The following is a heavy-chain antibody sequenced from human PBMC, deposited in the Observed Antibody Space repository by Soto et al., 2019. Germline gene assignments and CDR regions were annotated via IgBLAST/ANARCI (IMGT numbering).Heavy chain of an antibody. V-gene: IGHV1-18*01. CDR1: GNTFTNFG. Sequence: QGQLVQSGVEVKKPGASVKVSCSASGNTFTNFGVTWVRQAPGQGLEWMGWISPYTDDPSYAQKFQGRVTITIDTSTSPGYLDLRSLTSDATAVYYCARVIPGAEAWFPPWGQGTLVNASS. CDR2: ISPYTDDP. D-gene: IGHD2-2*02. J-gene: IGHJ5*02. CDR3: ARVIPGAEAWFPP.